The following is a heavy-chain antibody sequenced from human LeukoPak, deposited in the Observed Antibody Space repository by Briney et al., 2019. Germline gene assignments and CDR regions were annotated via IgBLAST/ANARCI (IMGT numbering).Heavy chain of an antibody. V-gene: IGHV4-34*01. CDR2: INHSGST. Sequence: SETLSLTCAVYGGSFSGYYWSWIRQPPGKGLEWIGEINHSGSTNYNPSLKSRVTISVDTSKNQFSLKLSSVTAADTAVYYCAVTFITAAGDDAFDTWGQGTMVTVSS. D-gene: IGHD6-13*01. J-gene: IGHJ3*02. CDR3: AVTFITAAGDDAFDT. CDR1: GGSFSGYY.